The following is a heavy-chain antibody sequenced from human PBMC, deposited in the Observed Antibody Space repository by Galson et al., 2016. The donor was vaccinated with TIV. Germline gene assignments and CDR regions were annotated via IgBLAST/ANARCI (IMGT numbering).Heavy chain of an antibody. CDR3: AKDRVKTVFGAGSFDF. Sequence: CAASGFTFTTYAMNWVRQAPGKGLEWVSSISFTGGSTYYADSVKGRFTVSRDNSKNTVYLQMNRLRTDDTATYFCAKDRVKTVFGAGSFDFWGQGTRLTVSS. J-gene: IGHJ4*02. V-gene: IGHV3-23*01. D-gene: IGHD1-26*01. CDR1: GFTFTTYA. CDR2: ISFTGGST.